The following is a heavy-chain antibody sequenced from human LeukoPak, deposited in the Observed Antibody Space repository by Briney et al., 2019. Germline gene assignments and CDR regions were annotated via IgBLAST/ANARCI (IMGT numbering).Heavy chain of an antibody. CDR2: ISGSGGST. Sequence: GGSLRLSCAASGFTFSSYAMSWVRQAPGKGLEWVSAISGSGGSTYYAGSVKGRFTISRDNSKNTLYLQMNSLRAEDTAVYYCAKGPSSSWYPNWFDPWGQGTLVTVSS. V-gene: IGHV3-23*01. D-gene: IGHD6-13*01. CDR1: GFTFSSYA. CDR3: AKGPSSSWYPNWFDP. J-gene: IGHJ5*02.